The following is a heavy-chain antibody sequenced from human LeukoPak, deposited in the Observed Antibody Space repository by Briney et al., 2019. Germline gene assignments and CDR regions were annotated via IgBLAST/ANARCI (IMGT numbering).Heavy chain of an antibody. V-gene: IGHV3-23*01. CDR2: ISGSGGST. CDR3: AKDSNGYSSSWHSFDY. Sequence: PGGSLRLSCAASGFTFSSYAMSWVRQAPGKGLEWVSAISGSGGSTYYADSVKGRFTISRDNSKNTLYLQMNSLRAGDTAVYYCAKDSNGYSSSWHSFDYWGQGTLVTVSS. J-gene: IGHJ4*02. D-gene: IGHD6-13*01. CDR1: GFTFSSYA.